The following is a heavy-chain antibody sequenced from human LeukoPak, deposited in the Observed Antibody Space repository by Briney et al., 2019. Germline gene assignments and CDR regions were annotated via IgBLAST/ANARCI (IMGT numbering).Heavy chain of an antibody. V-gene: IGHV4-4*09. CDR3: ARRTPGPQLDEYVAYFFDY. CDR2: IYSSGAT. Sequence: PSETLSLTCTVSGGSITTYNWIWIRQTPGQALEWIGHIYSSGATKYNPSLKSRATILLDTSKNQLSLKLSSVSAADTAVYYCARRTPGPQLDEYVAYFFDYWGQGTQVTVSS. D-gene: IGHD2-2*01. CDR1: GGSITTYN. J-gene: IGHJ4*02.